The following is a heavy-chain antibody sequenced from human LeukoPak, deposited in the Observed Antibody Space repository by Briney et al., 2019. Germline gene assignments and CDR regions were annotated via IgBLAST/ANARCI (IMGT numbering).Heavy chain of an antibody. Sequence: GASVKVSCKASGYSFRSYDINWVRQATGQGLEWMGWMNPSSGNTGYAQKFQGRVTMTRDTSISTAFMGLSSLRAEDTAMYYCARDSYRSSTSCYDYWGQGTLVTVSS. CDR2: MNPSSGNT. CDR3: ARDSYRSSTSCYDY. D-gene: IGHD2-2*01. V-gene: IGHV1-8*01. J-gene: IGHJ4*02. CDR1: GYSFRSYD.